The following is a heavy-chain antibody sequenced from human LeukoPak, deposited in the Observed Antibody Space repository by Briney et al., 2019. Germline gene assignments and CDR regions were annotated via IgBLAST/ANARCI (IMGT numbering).Heavy chain of an antibody. CDR3: ARDQGYSYGFPRPLDY. V-gene: IGHV1-69*13. CDR1: GGTFSSYA. Sequence: SVKVSCKASGGTFSSYATSWVRQAPGQGLEWMGGIIPIFGTANYAQKFQGRVTITADESTSTAYMELSSLRSEDTAVYYCARDQGYSYGFPRPLDYWGQGTLVTVSS. CDR2: IIPIFGTA. D-gene: IGHD5-18*01. J-gene: IGHJ4*02.